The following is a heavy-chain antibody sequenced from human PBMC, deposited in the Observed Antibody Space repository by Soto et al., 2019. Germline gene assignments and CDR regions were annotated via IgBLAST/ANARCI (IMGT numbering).Heavy chain of an antibody. J-gene: IGHJ5*02. CDR3: ARHLGYDSSGYYRNWFDP. V-gene: IGHV4-31*03. CDR1: GGSISSGGYY. D-gene: IGHD3-22*01. CDR2: IYYSGST. Sequence: SETLSLTCTVSGGSISSGGYYWSWIRQHPGKGLEWIGYIYYSGSTYYNPSLKSRVTISVDTSKNQFSLKLSSVTAADTAVYYCARHLGYDSSGYYRNWFDPWGQGTPVTVSS.